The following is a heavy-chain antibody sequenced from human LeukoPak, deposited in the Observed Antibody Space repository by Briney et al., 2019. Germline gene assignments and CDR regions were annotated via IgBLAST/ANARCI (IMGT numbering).Heavy chain of an antibody. CDR2: INHSGST. CDR3: ARGPFIVLVVYAHWFDP. Sequence: SGTLSLTCAVYGGSFSGYYWSWLRQPPGKGLEWIGEINHSGSTNYNPSLKSRVTISVDTSKNQFSLKLSSVTAADTAVYYCARGPFIVLVVYAHWFDPWGQGTLVTVSS. D-gene: IGHD2-8*02. CDR1: GGSFSGYY. J-gene: IGHJ5*02. V-gene: IGHV4-34*01.